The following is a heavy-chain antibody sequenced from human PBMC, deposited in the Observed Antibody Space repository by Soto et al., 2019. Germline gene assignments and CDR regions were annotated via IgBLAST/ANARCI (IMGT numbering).Heavy chain of an antibody. D-gene: IGHD2-15*01. CDR3: ARVVVVAASWFDP. Sequence: SETLSLTCAVSGGSISSGGYSWSWIRQPPGKGLEWIGYIYHSGSTYYNPSLKSRVTISVDRSKNQLSLKLSSVTAADTAVYYCARVVVVAASWFDPWGQGTLVTVSS. CDR2: IYHSGST. CDR1: GGSISSGGYS. J-gene: IGHJ5*02. V-gene: IGHV4-30-2*01.